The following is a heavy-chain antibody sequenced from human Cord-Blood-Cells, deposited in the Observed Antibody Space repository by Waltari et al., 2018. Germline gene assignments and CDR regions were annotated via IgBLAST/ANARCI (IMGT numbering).Heavy chain of an antibody. Sequence: QLQLQESGPGLVKPSETLSLTCTVSGGSISSSSYYWGWIRKPPGKGLEWIGSIYYSGSTYYNPSLKSRVTISVDTSKNQFSLKLSSVTAADTAVYYCARRLQYMYVPYNWFDPWGQGTLVTVSS. CDR1: GGSISSSSYY. J-gene: IGHJ5*02. CDR2: IYYSGST. CDR3: ARRLQYMYVPYNWFDP. D-gene: IGHD2-8*01. V-gene: IGHV4-39*01.